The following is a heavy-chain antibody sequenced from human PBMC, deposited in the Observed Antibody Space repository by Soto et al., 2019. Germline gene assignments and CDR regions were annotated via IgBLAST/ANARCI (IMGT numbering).Heavy chain of an antibody. J-gene: IGHJ4*02. Sequence: EVQLLESGGGLVQPGGSLRLSCAASGFTFSSYAMSWVRQAPGKGLEWVSAISGSGGSTYSADSVKGRFTISRDNSKNTLYLQMNSLRAEDTAVYYCAKGTIAARRRSLDYWGQGTLVTVSS. CDR3: AKGTIAARRRSLDY. V-gene: IGHV3-23*01. CDR2: ISGSGGST. CDR1: GFTFSSYA. D-gene: IGHD6-6*01.